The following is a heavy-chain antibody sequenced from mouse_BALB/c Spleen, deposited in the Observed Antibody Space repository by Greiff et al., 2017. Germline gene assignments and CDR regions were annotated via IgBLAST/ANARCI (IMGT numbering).Heavy chain of an antibody. CDR1: GFSLTSYG. V-gene: IGHV2-2*02. CDR3: ARHYYGNYCWYFDV. Sequence: VKLQESGPGLVQPSQSLSITCTVSGFSLTSYGVHWVRQSPGKGLEWLGVIWSGGSTDYNAAFISRLSISKDNSKSQVFFKMNSLQANDTAIYYCARHYYGNYCWYFDVWGAGTTVTVSS. J-gene: IGHJ1*01. CDR2: IWSGGST. D-gene: IGHD2-1*01.